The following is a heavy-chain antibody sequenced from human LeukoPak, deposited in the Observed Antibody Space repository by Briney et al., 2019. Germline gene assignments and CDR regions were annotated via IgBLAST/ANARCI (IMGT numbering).Heavy chain of an antibody. Sequence: GGSLRLSCAASGFTFSSYAMHWVRQAPGKGLEWVAVISYDGSNKYYADSVKGRFTISRDNSKNTLYLQVNSLRAEDTAVYYCARSPDSSGRYYFDYWGQGTLVTVSS. CDR3: ARSPDSSGRYYFDY. V-gene: IGHV3-30-3*01. CDR1: GFTFSSYA. J-gene: IGHJ4*02. D-gene: IGHD3-22*01. CDR2: ISYDGSNK.